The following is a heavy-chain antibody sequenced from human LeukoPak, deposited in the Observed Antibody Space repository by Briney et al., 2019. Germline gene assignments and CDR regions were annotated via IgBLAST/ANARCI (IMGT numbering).Heavy chain of an antibody. CDR3: ARGFTDYSHFDY. CDR2: ISYDGSNK. D-gene: IGHD4-11*01. CDR1: GFTFSSYG. Sequence: GGSLRLSCAASGFTFSSYGMHWVRQAPGKGLEWVAVISYDGSNKYYADSVKGRFTISRGNSKNTLYLQMNSLRAEDTAVYYCARGFTDYSHFDYWGQGTLVTVSS. V-gene: IGHV3-30*19. J-gene: IGHJ4*02.